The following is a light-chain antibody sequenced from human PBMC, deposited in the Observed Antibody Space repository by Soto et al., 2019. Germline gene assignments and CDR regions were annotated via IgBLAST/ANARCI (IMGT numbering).Light chain of an antibody. Sequence: EIVMTQSPATLSVSPGERATLSCRASQSVSSNVIWFQQKPGQAPRLLIYGASTRATGIPARFSGSGSGTEFTLTIRSLQSEDFAVYYCQHYNIWPRTFGPGTKVDIK. CDR1: QSVSSN. CDR2: GAS. J-gene: IGKJ3*01. CDR3: QHYNIWPRT. V-gene: IGKV3-15*01.